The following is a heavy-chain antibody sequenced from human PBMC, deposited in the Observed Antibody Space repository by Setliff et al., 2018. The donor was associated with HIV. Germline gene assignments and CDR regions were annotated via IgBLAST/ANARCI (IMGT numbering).Heavy chain of an antibody. CDR1: GGSFSGNY. V-gene: IGHV4-34*01. J-gene: IGHJ4*02. D-gene: IGHD1-26*01. Sequence: SETLSLTCAIYGGSFSGNYWSWIRQPPGKGLEWIGEINYTGSTYYNPPLKSRVTISIDTSKNQFSLKLSSVTAADTAVYYCARLPLRSGSPIDYWGQGTLVTVSS. CDR3: ARLPLRSGSPIDY. CDR2: INYTGST.